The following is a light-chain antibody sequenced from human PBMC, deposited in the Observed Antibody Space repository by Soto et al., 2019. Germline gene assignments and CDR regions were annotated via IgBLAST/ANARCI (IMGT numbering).Light chain of an antibody. Sequence: SYELTQPPSVSVAPGQAARISCGGDNIGSKVVHWFQQKPGQAPLLVVYDDRARPSGIPERFSGSNSGNTATLTISGAEAGDEADYYCQVWDSSRHRVFGGGTKRTVL. CDR3: QVWDSSRHRV. CDR2: DDR. J-gene: IGLJ2*01. CDR1: NIGSKV. V-gene: IGLV3-21*02.